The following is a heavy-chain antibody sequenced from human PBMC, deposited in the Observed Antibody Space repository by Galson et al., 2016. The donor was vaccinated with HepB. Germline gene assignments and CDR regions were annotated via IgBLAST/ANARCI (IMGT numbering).Heavy chain of an antibody. CDR3: ARSPLKYGSGGYLGGLFDL. CDR2: FLPIFGAA. Sequence: SVKVSCKASGGTFSNFGISWVRQAPGQGLEWMGGFLPIFGAANYAQNFQGRVTITADESTSTAYMEVTSLRSEDTAVYYCARSPLKYGSGGYLGGLFDLWGQGTLVTVSS. V-gene: IGHV1-69*13. D-gene: IGHD3-10*01. J-gene: IGHJ4*02. CDR1: GGTFSNFG.